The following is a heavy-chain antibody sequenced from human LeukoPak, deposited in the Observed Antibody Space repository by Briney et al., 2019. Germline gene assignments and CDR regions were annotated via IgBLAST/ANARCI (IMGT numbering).Heavy chain of an antibody. J-gene: IGHJ3*02. D-gene: IGHD2-21*01. CDR3: ARGLWPSYAFDI. CDR2: IYTSGST. Sequence: SQTLSLTCTVSGGSISSGSYYWSWIRQPAGKGLEWIGRIYTSGSTNYNPSLKSRVTISVDTSKNQFSLKPSSVTAADTAVYYCARGLWPSYAFDIWGQGTMVTVSS. V-gene: IGHV4-61*02. CDR1: GGSISSGSYY.